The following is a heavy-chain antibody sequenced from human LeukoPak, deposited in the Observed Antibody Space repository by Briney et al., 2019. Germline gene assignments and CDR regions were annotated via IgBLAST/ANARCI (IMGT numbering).Heavy chain of an antibody. V-gene: IGHV1-24*01. Sequence: ASVKVSCKVSGYTLTELSMHWVRQAPGKGLEWMGGFDPEDGETIYAQKFQGRVTMTEDSSTDTAYMELSSLRSEDTAVYYCARGPKYYDLLTGYYRIGGFDYWGQGTLVTVSS. CDR2: FDPEDGET. CDR1: GYTLTELS. J-gene: IGHJ4*02. CDR3: ARGPKYYDLLTGYYRIGGFDY. D-gene: IGHD3-9*01.